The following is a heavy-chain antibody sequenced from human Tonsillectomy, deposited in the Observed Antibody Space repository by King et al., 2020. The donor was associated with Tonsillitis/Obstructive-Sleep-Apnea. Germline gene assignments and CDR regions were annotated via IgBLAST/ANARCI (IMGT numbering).Heavy chain of an antibody. CDR2: IYYSGST. V-gene: IGHV4-31*03. D-gene: IGHD6-6*01. J-gene: IGHJ4*02. Sequence: QLQESGPGLVKPSQTLSLTCTVSGGSISSGGYYWRWIRQHPGKGLEWIGYIYYSGSTYYNPSLKSRVTISVDTSKNQFSLKLSSVTAADTAVYYCARVNDIAAPGYFDYWGQGTLVTVSS. CDR1: GGSISSGGYY. CDR3: ARVNDIAAPGYFDY.